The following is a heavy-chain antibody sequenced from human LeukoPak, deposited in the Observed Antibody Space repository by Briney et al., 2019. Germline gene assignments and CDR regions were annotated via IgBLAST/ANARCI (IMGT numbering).Heavy chain of an antibody. Sequence: SVKVSCKASGGTFSSYAISWVRQAPGQGLEWMGGIIPIFGTANYAQKFQGRVTITADESTSTAYMELSSLRSEDTAVYYCASLSGDIVVVPAAPNWFDPWGQGTLVTVSS. V-gene: IGHV1-69*13. CDR2: IIPIFGTA. D-gene: IGHD2-2*01. CDR3: ASLSGDIVVVPAAPNWFDP. J-gene: IGHJ5*02. CDR1: GGTFSSYA.